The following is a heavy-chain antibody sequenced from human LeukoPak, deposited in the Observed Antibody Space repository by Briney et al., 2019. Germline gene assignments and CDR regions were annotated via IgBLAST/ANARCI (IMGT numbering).Heavy chain of an antibody. CDR2: ISGSGGST. CDR1: GFTFSNAW. D-gene: IGHD2-2*01. CDR3: AKILVPIVVVPAAMNY. Sequence: PGGSLRLSCAASGFTFSNAWMSWVRQAPGKGLEWVSAISGSGGSTYYADSVKGRFTISRDNSKNTLYLQMNSLRAEDTAVYYCAKILVPIVVVPAAMNYWGQGTLVTVSS. V-gene: IGHV3-23*01. J-gene: IGHJ4*02.